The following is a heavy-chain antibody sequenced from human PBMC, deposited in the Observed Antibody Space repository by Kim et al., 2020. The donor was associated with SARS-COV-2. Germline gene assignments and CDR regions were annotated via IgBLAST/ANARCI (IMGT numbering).Heavy chain of an antibody. CDR3: AKDSGPFKSLFDY. CDR2: ISWNSGSI. V-gene: IGHV3-9*01. J-gene: IGHJ4*02. CDR1: GFTFGDYA. D-gene: IGHD5-12*01. Sequence: GGSLRLSCAASGFTFGDYARHWVRQAPGKGLEWVSGISWNSGSIGYADSVKGRFTISRDNAKNSLYLQMNSLRAEDTALYYCAKDSGPFKSLFDYWGQGTLVTVSS.